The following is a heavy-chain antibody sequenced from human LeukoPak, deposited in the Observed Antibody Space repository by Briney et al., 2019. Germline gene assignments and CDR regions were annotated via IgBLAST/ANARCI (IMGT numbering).Heavy chain of an antibody. Sequence: GGSLRLSCAASGFTFSSYWMSWVRQAPGKGLEWVANIKQDGSEKYYVDSVEGRFTISRDNAKNSLYLQMNSLRAEDTAVYYCARIYCSGGSCYGENWFDPWGQGTLVTVSS. CDR1: GFTFSSYW. CDR2: IKQDGSEK. V-gene: IGHV3-7*03. J-gene: IGHJ5*02. CDR3: ARIYCSGGSCYGENWFDP. D-gene: IGHD2-15*01.